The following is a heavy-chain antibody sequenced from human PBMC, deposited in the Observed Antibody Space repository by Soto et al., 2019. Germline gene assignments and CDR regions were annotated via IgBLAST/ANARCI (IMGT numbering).Heavy chain of an antibody. CDR2: INAGNGNT. D-gene: IGHD2-2*01. CDR3: ARAYLPIVVVPAADY. CDR1: GYTFTSYA. Sequence: ASVKVCCKASGYTFTSYAMHWVRQAPGQRLEWMGWINAGNGNTKYSQKFQGRVTITRDTSASTAYMELSSLRSEDTAVYYCARAYLPIVVVPAADYWGQGTLVTVSS. J-gene: IGHJ4*02. V-gene: IGHV1-3*01.